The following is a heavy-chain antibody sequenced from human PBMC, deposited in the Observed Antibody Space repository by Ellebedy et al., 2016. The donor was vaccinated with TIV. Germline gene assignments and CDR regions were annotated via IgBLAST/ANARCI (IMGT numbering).Heavy chain of an antibody. D-gene: IGHD1-26*01. J-gene: IGHJ4*02. CDR1: GFTFSSYG. CDR3: ARESGSYGEAPDY. Sequence: GGSLRLXXAASGFTFSSYGMHWVRQAPGKGLEWVAVIWYDGSNKYYADSVKGRFTISRDNSKNTLYLQMNSLRAEDTAVYYCARESGSYGEAPDYWGQGTLVTVSS. CDR2: IWYDGSNK. V-gene: IGHV3-33*01.